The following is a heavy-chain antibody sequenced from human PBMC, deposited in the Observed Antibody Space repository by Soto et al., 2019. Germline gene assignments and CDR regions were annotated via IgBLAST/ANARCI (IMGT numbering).Heavy chain of an antibody. D-gene: IGHD3-16*02. J-gene: IGHJ5*01. V-gene: IGHV3-48*02. CDR3: ARENDYVWGSYRLNWFDS. CDR2: ISSSSSTI. CDR1: GFTFSSYG. Sequence: PGGSLRLSCAASGFTFSSYGMNWVRQAPGKGLEWVSYISSSSSTIYYADSVKGRFTISRDNAKNSLYLQMNSLRDEDTALYYCARENDYVWGSYRLNWFDSWGQGTLVTVSS.